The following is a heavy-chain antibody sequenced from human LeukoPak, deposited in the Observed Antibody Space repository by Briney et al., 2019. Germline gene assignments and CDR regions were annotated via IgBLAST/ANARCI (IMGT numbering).Heavy chain of an antibody. D-gene: IGHD1-26*01. CDR2: INNDGSRT. J-gene: IGHJ4*02. V-gene: IGHV3-74*01. CDR1: GFTLSNSW. CDR3: ARVGVSGGVDY. Sequence: GGSLRLSCVASGFTLSNSWMFWVRQPPGKGLKYVSEINNDGSRTSYADSVKGRFTISRDGAENTLFLQMNSLRAEDTDVYFCARVGVSGGVDYWGQRTLVTVSS.